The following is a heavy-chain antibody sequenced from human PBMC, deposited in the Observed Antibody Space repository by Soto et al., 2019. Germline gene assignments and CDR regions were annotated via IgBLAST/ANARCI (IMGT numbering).Heavy chain of an antibody. CDR3: FRAQRQAVRLDDFYI. J-gene: IGHJ3*02. CDR1: GFSFTRFS. D-gene: IGHD6-25*01. Sequence: EVQVVESGGGMVKPGGSLRLSCVASGFSFTRFSMHWVRQAPGKVLEWVSSIGTGGSYIYYAEPVKGRFTTSRDNAENSLFLQMNSLRAEDTAMYYCFRAQRQAVRLDDFYIWGLGTMVIVAS. CDR2: IGTGGSYI. V-gene: IGHV3-21*01.